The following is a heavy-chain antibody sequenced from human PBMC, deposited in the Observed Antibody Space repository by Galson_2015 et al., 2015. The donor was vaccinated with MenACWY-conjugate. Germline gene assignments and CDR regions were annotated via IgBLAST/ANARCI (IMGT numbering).Heavy chain of an antibody. V-gene: IGHV3-53*01. CDR3: ARGGGWSYFDY. D-gene: IGHD6-19*01. J-gene: IGHJ4*02. Sequence: CAASGFTVSSNYMSWVRQAPGKGLEWVSVIYNGGSTYYADSVKGRFTISRDNSKNTLYLQMNSLRAEDTAVYYCARGGGWSYFDYWGQGTLVTVSS. CDR1: GFTVSSNY. CDR2: IYNGGST.